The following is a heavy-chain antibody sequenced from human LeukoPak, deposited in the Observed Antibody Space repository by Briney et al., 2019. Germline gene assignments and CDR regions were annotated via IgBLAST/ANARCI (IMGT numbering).Heavy chain of an antibody. J-gene: IGHJ6*03. V-gene: IGHV4-39*07. CDR3: ARSSGYSRGAMDV. D-gene: IGHD3-22*01. CDR2: IYYGGST. Sequence: SETLSLTCTVSGGSISSSSYYWGWIRQPPGKGLEWIGSIYYGGSTYYNPSLKSRVTISVDTSKNQFSLKLSSVTAADTAVYYCARSSGYSRGAMDVWGKGTTVTVSS. CDR1: GGSISSSSYY.